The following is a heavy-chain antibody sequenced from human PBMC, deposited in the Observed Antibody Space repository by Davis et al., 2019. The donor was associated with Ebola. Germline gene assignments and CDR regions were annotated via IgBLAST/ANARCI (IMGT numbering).Heavy chain of an antibody. CDR2: ISAYNGNT. V-gene: IGHV1-18*04. J-gene: IGHJ4*02. D-gene: IGHD3-10*01. CDR1: GYTFTSYG. Sequence: AASVKVSCKASGYTFTSYGISWVRQAPGQGLEWMGWISAYNGNTNYAQKLQGRITMTEDTSTDTAYMELSSLRSDDTAVYYCARDRFGDSDYWGQGTLVTVSS. CDR3: ARDRFGDSDY.